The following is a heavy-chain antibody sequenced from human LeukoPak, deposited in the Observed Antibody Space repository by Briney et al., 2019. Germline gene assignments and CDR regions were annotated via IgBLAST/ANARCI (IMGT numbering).Heavy chain of an antibody. D-gene: IGHD2-8*02. CDR3: TASPLPGVDY. J-gene: IGHJ4*02. CDR2: IKSKIHGGTT. CDR1: GFTFSNAW. Sequence: GGSLRLSCVASGFTFSNAWMSWVRQAPGKGLEWVGRIKSKIHGGTTDYAAPVKGRFIISRDDSKNTLYLQMNSLKTEDTAVYYCTASPLPGVDYWGQGTLVTVSS. V-gene: IGHV3-15*01.